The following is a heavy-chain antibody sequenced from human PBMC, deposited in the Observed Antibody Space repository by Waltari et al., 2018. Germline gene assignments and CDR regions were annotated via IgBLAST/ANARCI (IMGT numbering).Heavy chain of an antibody. V-gene: IGHV7-4-1*01. D-gene: IGHD3-16*01. CDR2: ISTYTGNP. CDR3: ARDARLINFDY. CDR1: GYTFSPYS. Sequence: QVQLVQSGSELKNPGASVKISCRTYGYTFSPYSINWLRQAPGQGLEWMGYISTYTGNPTYAQGFTGRFVFSLDTSVSTAYLQIDGLRAEDTGLYYCARDARLINFDYWGQGTLVTVSS. J-gene: IGHJ4*02.